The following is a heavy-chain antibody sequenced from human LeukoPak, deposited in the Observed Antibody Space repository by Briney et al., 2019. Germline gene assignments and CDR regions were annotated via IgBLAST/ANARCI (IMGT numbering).Heavy chain of an antibody. V-gene: IGHV3-21*01. Sequence: GGSLRLSCAASGFTFSNYNMNWVRQAPGKGLEWVSSIRSSTTYVYYADSVKGRFTISRDNAKNSLYLQMNSLRAEDTAVYYCARDSLTMIVGRQKRGLDYYGQGTLVTVSS. D-gene: IGHD3-22*01. CDR1: GFTFSNYN. CDR2: IRSSTTYV. CDR3: ARDSLTMIVGRQKRGLDY. J-gene: IGHJ4*02.